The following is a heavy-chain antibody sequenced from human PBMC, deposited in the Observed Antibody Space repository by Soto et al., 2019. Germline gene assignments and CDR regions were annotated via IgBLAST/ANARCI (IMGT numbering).Heavy chain of an antibody. CDR3: AKEEGGSYSVYYYYYYGMDV. J-gene: IGHJ6*02. D-gene: IGHD1-26*01. V-gene: IGHV3-30*18. CDR2: ISYDGSNK. Sequence: GGSLRLSCAASGFTFSSYGMHWVRQAPGKGLEWVAVISYDGSNKYYADSVKGRFTISRDNSKNTLYLQMNSLRAEDTAVYYCAKEEGGSYSVYYYYYYGMDVWGQGTTVTV. CDR1: GFTFSSYG.